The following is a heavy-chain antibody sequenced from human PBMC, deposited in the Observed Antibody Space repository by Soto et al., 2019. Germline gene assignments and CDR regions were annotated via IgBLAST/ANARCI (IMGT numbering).Heavy chain of an antibody. CDR2: ISGSGSPT. CDR1: GFTFSSYA. Sequence: EVQLLESGGGLGQPGGSLRLSCAASGFTFSSYAMTWVRQAPGRGLEWVSAISGSGSPTYYADSVKGRFTISRDNSKNTLYLQMNSLRADDTGVYYCARDMSGGTYNYYYGMDVWGQGTTVTVSS. V-gene: IGHV3-23*01. D-gene: IGHD1-26*01. CDR3: ARDMSGGTYNYYYGMDV. J-gene: IGHJ6*02.